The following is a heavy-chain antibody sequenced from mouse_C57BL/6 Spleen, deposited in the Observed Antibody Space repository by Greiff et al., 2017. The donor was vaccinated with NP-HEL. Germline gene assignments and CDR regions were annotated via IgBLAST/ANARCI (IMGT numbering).Heavy chain of an antibody. CDR1: GYTFTDYN. V-gene: IGHV1-18*01. CDR2: INPNNGGT. CDR3: ARGDGYYHYAMDY. Sequence: EVKLQESGPELVKPGASVKIPCKASGYTFTDYNMDWVKQSHGKSLEWIGDINPNNGGTIYNQKFKGKATLTVDKSSSTAYMELRSLTSEDTAVYYCARGDGYYHYAMDYWGQGTSVTVSS. D-gene: IGHD2-3*01. J-gene: IGHJ4*01.